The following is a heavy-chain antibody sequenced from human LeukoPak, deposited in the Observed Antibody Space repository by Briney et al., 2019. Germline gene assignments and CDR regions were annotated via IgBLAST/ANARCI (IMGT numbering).Heavy chain of an antibody. J-gene: IGHJ4*02. D-gene: IGHD3-10*01. CDR2: IYHSGST. Sequence: SGTLSLTCAVSGGSISSSNWWSWVRRPPGKGLEWIGEIYHSGSTNYNPSLKSRVTISVDKSKNQFSLKLSSVTAADTAVYYCARLDPLSGSYADYWGQGTLVTVSS. V-gene: IGHV4-4*02. CDR3: ARLDPLSGSYADY. CDR1: GGSISSSNW.